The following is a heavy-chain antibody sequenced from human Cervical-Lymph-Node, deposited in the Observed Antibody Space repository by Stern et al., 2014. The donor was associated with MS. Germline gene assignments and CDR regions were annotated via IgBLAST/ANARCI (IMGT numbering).Heavy chain of an antibody. CDR2: SSAYNGNT. Sequence: QVQLVQSGAEVKKPGASVKVSCKASGYTFTSYGISWVRQAPGQGLEWMGWSSAYNGNTNYAQKLQGRVTMTTDTSTSTAYMALNSLRSNDTGVYFCATSNGGRADALDVWGQGTMVTVSS. D-gene: IGHD3-10*01. J-gene: IGHJ3*01. CDR3: ATSNGGRADALDV. CDR1: GYTFTSYG. V-gene: IGHV1-18*01.